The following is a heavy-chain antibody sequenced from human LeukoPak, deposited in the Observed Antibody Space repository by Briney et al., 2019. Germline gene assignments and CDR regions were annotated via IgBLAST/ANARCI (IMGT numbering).Heavy chain of an antibody. J-gene: IGHJ4*02. CDR1: GFTFSSYS. CDR2: ISSSSSYI. Sequence: GGSLRLSCAASGFTFSSYSMTWVRQAPGKGLEWVSSISSSSSYIYYADSVKGRFTISRDNAKNSLYLQMNSLRAEDTAVYYCARGPRGYSYGYGDYWGQGTLVTVSS. CDR3: ARGPRGYSYGYGDY. D-gene: IGHD5-18*01. V-gene: IGHV3-21*01.